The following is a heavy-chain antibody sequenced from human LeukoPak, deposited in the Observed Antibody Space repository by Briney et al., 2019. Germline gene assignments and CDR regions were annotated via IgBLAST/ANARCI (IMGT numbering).Heavy chain of an antibody. CDR2: ISYDGSNK. CDR3: ARDRDD. CDR1: GFTFSSYA. V-gene: IGHV3-30-3*01. Sequence: GGSLRLSCAASGFTFSSYAMHWVRQAPGKGLEWVAVISYDGSNKYYADSVKGRFTISRDNSKNTLYLQMNSLRAEDTAVYYCARDRDDWGQGTLVTASS. J-gene: IGHJ4*02.